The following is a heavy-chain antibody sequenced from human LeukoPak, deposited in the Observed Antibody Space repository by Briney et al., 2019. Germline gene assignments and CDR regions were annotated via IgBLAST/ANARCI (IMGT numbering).Heavy chain of an antibody. V-gene: IGHV3-9*03. Sequence: GGSLRLSCAASGFTFKLYWMHWVRQAPGKGLEWVSGISWNSGSIGYADSVKGRFTISRDNAKNSLYVQMNSLRAEDMALYYCAKDKIPELGYCSSTSCYGLDYWGQGTLVTVSS. J-gene: IGHJ4*02. CDR1: GFTFKLYW. D-gene: IGHD2-2*01. CDR2: ISWNSGSI. CDR3: AKDKIPELGYCSSTSCYGLDY.